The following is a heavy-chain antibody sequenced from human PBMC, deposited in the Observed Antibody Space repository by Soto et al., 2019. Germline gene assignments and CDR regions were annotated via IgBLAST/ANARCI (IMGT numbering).Heavy chain of an antibody. V-gene: IGHV1-8*02. Sequence: ASVKVSCKTSGDSFNDYYIHWVRQAPGQGLEWMGWMNPNSGNTGYAQKFQGRVTMTRNTSISTAYMELSSLRSEDTAVYYCARGRGLRDSVGYYYMDVWGKGTTVTVSS. CDR2: MNPNSGNT. D-gene: IGHD5-12*01. CDR3: ARGRGLRDSVGYYYMDV. CDR1: GDSFNDYY. J-gene: IGHJ6*03.